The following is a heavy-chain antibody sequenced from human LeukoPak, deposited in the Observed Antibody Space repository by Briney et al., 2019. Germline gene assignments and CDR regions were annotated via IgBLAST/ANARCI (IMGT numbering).Heavy chain of an antibody. Sequence: SETLSLTCTVSGGSISSYSHLWAWIRQPPGKGLEWIGSIYYSGSTYYNPSLKSRVTISVDTSKSQFSLKLSSVTAADTAVYYCARLVNSMVRGVTDDYWGQGTLVTVSS. J-gene: IGHJ4*02. CDR2: IYYSGST. D-gene: IGHD3-10*01. V-gene: IGHV4-39*01. CDR3: ARLVNSMVRGVTDDY. CDR1: GGSISSYSHL.